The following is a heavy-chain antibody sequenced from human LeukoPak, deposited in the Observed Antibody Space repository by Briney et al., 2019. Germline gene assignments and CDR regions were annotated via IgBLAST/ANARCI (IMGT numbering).Heavy chain of an antibody. CDR3: AKDRIAVAGGYFDL. CDR2: ISWNSGSI. Sequence: PGRSLRLSCVASGFTFDDYAMHWVRQAPGKGLEWVSGISWNSGSIGYADSVKGRFTISRDNAKNSLYLQMNSLRAEDTALYYCAKDRIAVAGGYFDLWGRGTLVTVSS. J-gene: IGHJ2*01. CDR1: GFTFDDYA. V-gene: IGHV3-9*01. D-gene: IGHD6-19*01.